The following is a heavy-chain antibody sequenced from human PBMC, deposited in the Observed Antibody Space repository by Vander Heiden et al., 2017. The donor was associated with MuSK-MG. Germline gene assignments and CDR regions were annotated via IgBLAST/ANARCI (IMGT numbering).Heavy chain of an antibody. CDR1: GFTFSSHS. J-gene: IGHJ4*02. D-gene: IGHD1-26*01. V-gene: IGHV3-21*01. Sequence: EVQLVESGGGLVKPGGSLRLSCAASGFTFSSHSMHWVRQAPGKGLEWVSSISSSSSYIYYADSVKGRFTISRDNAKNSLYLQMKSLRAEDTAVYYCARDMVGGVGYWGQGTLVTVSS. CDR3: ARDMVGGVGY. CDR2: ISSSSSYI.